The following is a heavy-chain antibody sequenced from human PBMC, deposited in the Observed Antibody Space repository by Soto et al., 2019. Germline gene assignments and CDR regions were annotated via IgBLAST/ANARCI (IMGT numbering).Heavy chain of an antibody. CDR3: ARDRRFLEWLLSDDEFQM. CDR2: ISAYNDKT. D-gene: IGHD3-3*01. Sequence: QTHLVQSGAEVKEPGASVMLSCKASGYSFSNFGISWVRQAPGQGLEWMGWISAYNDKTQYAQKVQGRVTMTTNASTTTAYMELRSLTSDDTAMYYCARDRRFLEWLLSDDEFQMWGQGTMVTVSS. J-gene: IGHJ3*02. V-gene: IGHV1-18*01. CDR1: GYSFSNFG.